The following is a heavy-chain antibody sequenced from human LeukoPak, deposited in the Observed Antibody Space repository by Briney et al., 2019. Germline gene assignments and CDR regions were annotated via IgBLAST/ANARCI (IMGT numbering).Heavy chain of an antibody. Sequence: ASVKVSCKASGYTFTSYDINWVRQATGQGLEWMGWMNPNSGNTGYAQKFQGRVTMTRNTSISTAYMELSSLRSEDTAVYYCARDSDVDIVATIERHFDYWGQGTLVTVSS. CDR1: GYTFTSYD. J-gene: IGHJ4*02. CDR3: ARDSDVDIVATIERHFDY. CDR2: MNPNSGNT. D-gene: IGHD5-12*01. V-gene: IGHV1-8*01.